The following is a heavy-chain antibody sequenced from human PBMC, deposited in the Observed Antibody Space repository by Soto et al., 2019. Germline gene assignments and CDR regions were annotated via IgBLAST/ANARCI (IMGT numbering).Heavy chain of an antibody. CDR2: IYYSGST. D-gene: IGHD2-15*01. V-gene: IGHV4-59*08. Sequence: QVQLQESGPGLVKPSETLSLTCTVSGGSITSHYWSWIRQPPGKGLEWSGYIYYSGSTQYNPSLSRRGAISVDTSKNQLPLRLSSVTAADPAVYYCARPRGTPPAVWYFDLWGRGTLVTVSS. J-gene: IGHJ2*01. CDR1: GGSITSHY. CDR3: ARPRGTPPAVWYFDL.